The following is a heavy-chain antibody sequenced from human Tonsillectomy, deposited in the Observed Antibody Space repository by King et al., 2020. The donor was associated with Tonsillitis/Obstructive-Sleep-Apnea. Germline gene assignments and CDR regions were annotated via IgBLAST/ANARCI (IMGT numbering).Heavy chain of an antibody. Sequence: VQLVESGAEVKKPGESLKVSCKDSRYSFTNYWIGWVRKMPGKGLELMGIIYPGDSDTRYSLSFQGQVTISADKSISTAYLQWSSLKASDTAMYYCARLVGYGDYGDYYCGLDVWGQGTTVTV. D-gene: IGHD4-17*01. CDR2: IYPGDSDT. J-gene: IGHJ6*02. CDR1: RYSFTNYW. CDR3: ARLVGYGDYGDYYCGLDV. V-gene: IGHV5-51*03.